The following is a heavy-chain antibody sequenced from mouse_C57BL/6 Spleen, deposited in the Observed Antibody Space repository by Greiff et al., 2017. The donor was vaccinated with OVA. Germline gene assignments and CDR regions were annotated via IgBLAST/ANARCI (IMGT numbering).Heavy chain of an antibody. CDR3: ASGPRTGTGDYFDY. D-gene: IGHD4-1*01. CDR1: GFTFSSYG. J-gene: IGHJ2*01. CDR2: ISSGGSYT. Sequence: EVQLVESGGDLVKPGGSLKLSCAASGFTFSSYGMSWVRQTPDKRLAWVATISSGGSYTYYPDSVKGRFTISRDNAKNTLYLQMSGLKSEDRAMYYCASGPRTGTGDYFDYWGQGTTLTVSS. V-gene: IGHV5-6*01.